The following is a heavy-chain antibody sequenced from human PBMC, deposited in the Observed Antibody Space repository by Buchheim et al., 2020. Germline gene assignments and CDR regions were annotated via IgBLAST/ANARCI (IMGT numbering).Heavy chain of an antibody. J-gene: IGHJ6*02. V-gene: IGHV3-7*03. Sequence: EVQLVESGGGLVQPGGSLRLSCAASGFTFSSYWMSWVRQAPGKGLEWVANIKQDGSDKYYVDSVKGRFTISRDNAKNSLYLQMNSLRDEDTAVYYCASLAVAATRYYYYGMDVWGQGTT. D-gene: IGHD6-19*01. CDR1: GFTFSSYW. CDR3: ASLAVAATRYYYYGMDV. CDR2: IKQDGSDK.